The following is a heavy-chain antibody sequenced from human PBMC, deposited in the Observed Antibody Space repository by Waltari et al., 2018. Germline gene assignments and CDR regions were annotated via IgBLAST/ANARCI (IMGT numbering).Heavy chain of an antibody. J-gene: IGHJ1*01. CDR2: IYHSGST. D-gene: IGHD3-22*01. CDR3: ARHHYDSSGYYFPEYFQH. CDR1: GYSISSGYY. V-gene: IGHV4-38-2*01. Sequence: QVQLQESGPGLVKPSETLSLTCAVSGYSISSGYYWGWLRQPPGKGLEWIGSIYHSGSTYYNPSLKSRVTISVDTSKNQFSLKLSSVTAADTAVYYCARHHYDSSGYYFPEYFQHWGQGTLVTVSS.